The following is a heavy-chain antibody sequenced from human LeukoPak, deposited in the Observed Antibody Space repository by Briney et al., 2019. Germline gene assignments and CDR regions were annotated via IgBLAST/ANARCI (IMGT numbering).Heavy chain of an antibody. D-gene: IGHD5-24*01. J-gene: IGHJ4*02. CDR1: GYSFTSYW. CDR3: ERRVEFGMATYDY. CDR2: IYPGDSDT. Sequence: GESLKISCKGSGYSFTSYWIGWVGQMPGKGLEWMGIIYPGDSDTRYSPSFQGQVTISADKSISTAYLQWSSLKASDTAMYYCERRVEFGMATYDYWGQGTLVTVSS. V-gene: IGHV5-51*06.